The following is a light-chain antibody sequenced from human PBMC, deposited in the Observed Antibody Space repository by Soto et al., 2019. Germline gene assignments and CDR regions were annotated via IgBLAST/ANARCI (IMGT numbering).Light chain of an antibody. Sequence: DIQMTQSPSTLSASVGDRVTITCRASQSISSWLAWYQKKPGKAPKLLIYDASSLESGVPSRFSGSGYGTEFTLTISSLQPDDFATYYCQQYNSYSRTFGQGTKVEIK. J-gene: IGKJ1*01. CDR1: QSISSW. CDR2: DAS. CDR3: QQYNSYSRT. V-gene: IGKV1-5*01.